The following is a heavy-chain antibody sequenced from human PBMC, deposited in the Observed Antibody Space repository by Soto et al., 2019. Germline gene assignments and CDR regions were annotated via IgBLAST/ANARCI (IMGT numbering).Heavy chain of an antibody. CDR3: ARDDEGGSYCDLGY. V-gene: IGHV3-30-3*01. J-gene: IGHJ4*02. Sequence: QVQLVESGGGVVQPGRSLRLSCAASGFTFSNYIMHWVRQAPGKGLEWVAIILHDGNNKYYADSVKGRFTISRDNSKNPLYLQMNSLRTADTAIYYCARDDEGGSYCDLGYWGQGTLVTVSS. CDR1: GFTFSNYI. CDR2: ILHDGNNK. D-gene: IGHD3-10*01.